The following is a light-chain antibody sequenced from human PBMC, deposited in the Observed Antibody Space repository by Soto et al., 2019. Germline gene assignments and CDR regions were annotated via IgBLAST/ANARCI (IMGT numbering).Light chain of an antibody. J-gene: IGKJ2*01. Sequence: DIVMTQSPDSLAVSLGERATINCKSSQSVFYSSNNKNYLTWYQQRPGQPPKLLIYWASARESGVPDRFSGSGSGTDFTLTISSLQAEDVAVYYCQQYYSTPYTFGLGTKLEIK. CDR3: QQYYSTPYT. CDR2: WAS. CDR1: QSVFYSSNNKNY. V-gene: IGKV4-1*01.